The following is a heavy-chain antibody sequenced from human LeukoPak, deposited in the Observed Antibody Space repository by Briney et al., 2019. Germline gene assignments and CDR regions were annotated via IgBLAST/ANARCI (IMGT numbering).Heavy chain of an antibody. CDR3: ARGGGLDV. CDR2: INHNGNVN. J-gene: IGHJ6*02. D-gene: IGHD3-16*01. Sequence: GGSLRLSCAASGFTFSSYWMNWARQAPGKGLEWVASINHNGNVNYYVDSVKGRFTISRDTAKNSLYLQMGNLRAEDTAVYFCARGGGLDVWGQGATVTVSS. V-gene: IGHV3-7*03. CDR1: GFTFSSYW.